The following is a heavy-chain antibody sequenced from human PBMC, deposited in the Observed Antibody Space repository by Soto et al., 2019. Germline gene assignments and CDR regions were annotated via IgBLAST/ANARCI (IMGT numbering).Heavy chain of an antibody. V-gene: IGHV1-69*06. D-gene: IGHD3-10*01. CDR2: IIPIFGTA. CDR3: ASLLRFGDYYYGMDV. J-gene: IGHJ6*02. CDR1: GGTFSSYA. Sequence: SVKVSCKASGGTFSSYAISWVRQAPGQGLEWMGGIIPIFGTANYAQKFQGRVTITADKSTSTAYMELSSLRSEDTAVYYCASLLRFGDYYYGMDVWGQGTTVTVSS.